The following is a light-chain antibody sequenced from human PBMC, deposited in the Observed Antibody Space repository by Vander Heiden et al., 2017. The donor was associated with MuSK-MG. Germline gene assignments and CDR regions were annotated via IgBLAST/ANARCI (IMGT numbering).Light chain of an antibody. Sequence: QSVLTQPPSVSEAPRQRVTMSCSGSSSNIGNNTVHWYQQLPGKAPKLPVYFDGLLPSGVSARFSASKSGTSASLAITGLQSDDEADYYCAAWDGTLNGGLFGGGTKVTVL. J-gene: IGLJ2*01. CDR2: FDG. CDR1: SSNIGNNT. V-gene: IGLV1-36*01. CDR3: AAWDGTLNGGL.